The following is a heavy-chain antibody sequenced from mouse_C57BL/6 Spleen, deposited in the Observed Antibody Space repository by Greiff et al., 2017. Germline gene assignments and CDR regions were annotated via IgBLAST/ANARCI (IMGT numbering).Heavy chain of an antibody. CDR1: GYTFTSYW. D-gene: IGHD1-1*01. V-gene: IGHV1-69*01. CDR3: AREGGYYYGSSRYFDV. Sequence: VQLQQPGAELVMPGASVKLSCKASGYTFTSYWMHWVKQRPGQGLEWIGEIDPSDSYTNYNQKFKGKSTLTVDKSSSTAYMQLSSLTSEDSAVYYCAREGGYYYGSSRYFDVWGTGTTVTVSS. J-gene: IGHJ1*03. CDR2: IDPSDSYT.